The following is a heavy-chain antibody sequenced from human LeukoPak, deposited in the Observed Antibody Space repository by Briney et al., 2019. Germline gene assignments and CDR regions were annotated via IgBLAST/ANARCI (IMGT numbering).Heavy chain of an antibody. Sequence: HPGGSLRLSCAASGFTFSSYPMHWVRQAPGKGLEWVAVISYDGSNKYYADSVKGRFTISRDNSKNTLYLQMNSLRAEDTAVYYCARSDIAAAGIFDYWGQGTLVTVSS. CDR1: GFTFSSYP. J-gene: IGHJ4*02. D-gene: IGHD6-13*01. CDR3: ARSDIAAAGIFDY. CDR2: ISYDGSNK. V-gene: IGHV3-30-3*01.